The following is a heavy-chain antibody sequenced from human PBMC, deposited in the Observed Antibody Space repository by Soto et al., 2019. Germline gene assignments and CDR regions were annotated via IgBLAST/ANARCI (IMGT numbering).Heavy chain of an antibody. D-gene: IGHD6-13*01. CDR2: INHSGST. V-gene: IGHV4-34*01. J-gene: IGHJ4*02. CDR1: GGSFSGYY. Sequence: SETLSLTCAVYGGSFSGYYWSWIRQPPGKGLEWIGEINHSGSTNYNPSLKSRVTISVETSKNQFSLKLSSVTAADTAVYYCARRGALQYSSSWYTPPRPFDYWGQGTLVTVSS. CDR3: ARRGALQYSSSWYTPPRPFDY.